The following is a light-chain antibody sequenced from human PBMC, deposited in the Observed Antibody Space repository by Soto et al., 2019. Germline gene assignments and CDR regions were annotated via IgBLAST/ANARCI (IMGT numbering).Light chain of an antibody. V-gene: IGKV3-15*01. Sequence: VVMTQSPATLSVSPGERAVLSCRASQSLGSNLAWYQQKPGQPPRLLIYGVSTRATGVPARFSGSGSETDFSLTISSLQIEDFALYYCQQSNNWPPLTFGGGTKVDI. CDR3: QQSNNWPPLT. CDR1: QSLGSN. CDR2: GVS. J-gene: IGKJ4*01.